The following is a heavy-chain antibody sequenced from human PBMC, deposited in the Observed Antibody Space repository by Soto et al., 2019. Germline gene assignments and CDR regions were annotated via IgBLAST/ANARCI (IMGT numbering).Heavy chain of an antibody. V-gene: IGHV4-61*01. Sequence: QVQLQESGPGLVKPSETLSLTCTVSGGSVSSGSYYWSWIRQPPGKGLEWIGYIYYSGSTNYNPSLKPRLPISLDTSKNQFSLKLSSVTAADTAVYYCAKGYCSGGSCYGFDYWGQGTLVTVSS. CDR3: AKGYCSGGSCYGFDY. D-gene: IGHD2-15*01. CDR1: GGSVSSGSYY. J-gene: IGHJ4*02. CDR2: IYYSGST.